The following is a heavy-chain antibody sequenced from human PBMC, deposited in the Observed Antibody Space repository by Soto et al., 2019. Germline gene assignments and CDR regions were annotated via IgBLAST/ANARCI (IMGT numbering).Heavy chain of an antibody. CDR3: AEVGRSGAHSIPHYGMDV. D-gene: IGHD3-10*01. Sequence: QVQLVESGGGVVQPGRSLRLSCAASEFTFSSYGMHGVRQAPGKGREGVAFISYDGSDKYYADSVKGRFTISRDNSRNTLYLQMNSLRAEDTAVYYCAEVGRSGAHSIPHYGMDVWGQGTTVTVSS. CDR2: ISYDGSDK. J-gene: IGHJ6*02. CDR1: EFTFSSYG. V-gene: IGHV3-30*18.